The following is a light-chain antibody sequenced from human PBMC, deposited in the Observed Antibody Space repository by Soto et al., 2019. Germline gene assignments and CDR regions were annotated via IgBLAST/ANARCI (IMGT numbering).Light chain of an antibody. J-gene: IGKJ2*01. CDR3: QQSYSTPYT. CDR1: QSISSY. Sequence: DIQMTQSPSSLSASVGDRVTITCRASQSISSYLNWYQQKPGKAPKLLIYAASSLQSGGPSRFSGSGSGTDFTLTISSLQTEDFATYYCQQSYSTPYTFGHGTKLEIK. V-gene: IGKV1-39*01. CDR2: AAS.